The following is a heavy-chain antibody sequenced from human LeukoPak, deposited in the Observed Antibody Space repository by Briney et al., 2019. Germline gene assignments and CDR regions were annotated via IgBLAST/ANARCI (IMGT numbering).Heavy chain of an antibody. Sequence: PSETLSLTCTVSGGSISRYYWSWIRQPPGTGLEWIGYIYYTGRADYNPSLKSRVSISVDTSKNQFSLKLSSVTAADTAVYYCARDLIRITIFGVVITSWFDPWGQGTLVTVSP. CDR2: IYYTGRA. J-gene: IGHJ5*02. V-gene: IGHV4-59*12. CDR3: ARDLIRITIFGVVITSWFDP. D-gene: IGHD3-3*01. CDR1: GGSISRYY.